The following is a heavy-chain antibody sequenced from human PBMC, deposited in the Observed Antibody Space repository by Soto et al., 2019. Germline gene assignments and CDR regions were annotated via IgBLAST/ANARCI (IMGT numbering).Heavy chain of an antibody. CDR2: ISSSSSYI. CDR1: GFTFSSYS. D-gene: IGHD6-13*01. Sequence: GGSLRLSCAASGFTFSSYSMNWVRQAPGKGLEWVSSISSSSSYIYYADSVKGRFTISRDNAKNSLYLQMNSLRAEDTAVYYCARDRAGTGGPNLYGMDVWGQGTTVTVSS. V-gene: IGHV3-21*01. J-gene: IGHJ6*02. CDR3: ARDRAGTGGPNLYGMDV.